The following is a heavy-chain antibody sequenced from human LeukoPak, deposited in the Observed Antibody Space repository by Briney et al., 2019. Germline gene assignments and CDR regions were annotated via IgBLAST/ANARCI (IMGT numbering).Heavy chain of an antibody. Sequence: SLKVSCKASGGTFSSYAISWVRQAPGQGLEWMGGIIPIFGTANYAQKFQGRVTITADESSSTAYMELSSLRSEDTAVYYCARFGSESSGYYGSVLSHSYYYYGMDVWGQGTTVTVSS. CDR1: GGTFSSYA. CDR2: IIPIFGTA. CDR3: ARFGSESSGYYGSVLSHSYYYYGMDV. J-gene: IGHJ6*02. V-gene: IGHV1-69*13. D-gene: IGHD3-3*01.